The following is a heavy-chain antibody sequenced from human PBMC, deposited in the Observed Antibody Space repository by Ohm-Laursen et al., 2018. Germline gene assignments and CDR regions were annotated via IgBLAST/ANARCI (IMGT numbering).Heavy chain of an antibody. D-gene: IGHD3/OR15-3a*01. J-gene: IGHJ4*02. CDR3: ARDRDWAIDY. CDR2: INAYKNDL. V-gene: IGHV3-48*02. CDR1: GFTLSSYS. Sequence: SLRLSCSASGFTLSSYSMNWVRQAPGKGLEWLSYINAYKNDLFYADSVKGRFTISRDNAENLLYLQMDRLRDDDTAVYYCARDRDWAIDYWGQGTLVTVSS.